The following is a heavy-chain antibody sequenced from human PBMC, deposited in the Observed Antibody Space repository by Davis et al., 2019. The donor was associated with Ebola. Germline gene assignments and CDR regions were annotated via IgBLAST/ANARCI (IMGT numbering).Heavy chain of an antibody. CDR1: GDSVSISSGG. Sequence: HSQTLSLTCAVSGDSVSISSGGYNWIRQSPSRGLEWLGRTYYNSKWYNDYAVYLKSRININPDTSRNQFSLQLNSVTPEDTAVYYCARGFFRDGFDVWDQGTVITVSS. CDR2: TYYNSKWYN. V-gene: IGHV6-1*01. D-gene: IGHD3-3*01. J-gene: IGHJ3*01. CDR3: ARGFFRDGFDV.